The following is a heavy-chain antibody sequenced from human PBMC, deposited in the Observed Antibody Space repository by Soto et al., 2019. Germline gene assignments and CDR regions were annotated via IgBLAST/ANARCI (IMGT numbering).Heavy chain of an antibody. Sequence: QVQLVESGGGVVQPGRSLRLSCAASGFTFSSYGMHXXXXXXXXXXXXVALISYDGSNKYYADSVKGRFTISRDYSKXXXXXXXXXXXXXXXXXXXXXXXXXXXXXXXXXNYYYGMDVWGQGTTVTVSS. CDR1: GFTFSSYG. CDR3: XXXXXXXXXXXXXNYYYGMDV. J-gene: IGHJ6*02. CDR2: ISYDGSNK. V-gene: IGHV3-30*03.